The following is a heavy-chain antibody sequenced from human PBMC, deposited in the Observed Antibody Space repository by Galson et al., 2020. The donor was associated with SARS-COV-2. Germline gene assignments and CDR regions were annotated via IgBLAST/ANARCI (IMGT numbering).Heavy chain of an antibody. D-gene: IGHD3-10*01. J-gene: IGHJ4*02. Sequence: GGSLRLSCAASGFTFSSYGMHWVRQAPGKGLEWVAVISYDGSNKYYADSVKGRFTISRDNSKNTLYLQMNSLRAEDTAVYYCAKDSATVLWFGEMEDYFDYWGQGTLVTVSS. CDR2: ISYDGSNK. CDR1: GFTFSSYG. CDR3: AKDSATVLWFGEMEDYFDY. V-gene: IGHV3-30*18.